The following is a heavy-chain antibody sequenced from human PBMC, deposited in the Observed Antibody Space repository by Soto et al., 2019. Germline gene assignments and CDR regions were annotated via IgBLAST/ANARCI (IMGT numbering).Heavy chain of an antibody. D-gene: IGHD6-19*01. J-gene: IGHJ4*02. V-gene: IGHV4-34*01. Sequence: SETLSLTCAVYGGSFSGYYWSWIRQPPGKGLEWIGEINHSGSTNYNPSLKSRVTISVDTSKNQFSLKLSSVTAADTAVYYCARSRYTSGWWTPPFDYWGQGTLVTVSS. CDR2: INHSGST. CDR3: ARSRYTSGWWTPPFDY. CDR1: GGSFSGYY.